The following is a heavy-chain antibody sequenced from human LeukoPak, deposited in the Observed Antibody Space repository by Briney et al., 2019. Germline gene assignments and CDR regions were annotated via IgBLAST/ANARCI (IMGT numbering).Heavy chain of an antibody. J-gene: IGHJ6*02. Sequence: GESLKISCKGSGYSFSSYWIAWVRQMPGKGLEWLGIIYPGDSDTTYSPSLQGHVTISVDRSINTAYLQWSSLKASDTAVYYCAILQLWLGYYGMDVWGQGTTVTVSS. CDR1: GYSFSSYW. CDR3: AILQLWLGYYGMDV. D-gene: IGHD5-18*01. CDR2: IYPGDSDT. V-gene: IGHV5-51*01.